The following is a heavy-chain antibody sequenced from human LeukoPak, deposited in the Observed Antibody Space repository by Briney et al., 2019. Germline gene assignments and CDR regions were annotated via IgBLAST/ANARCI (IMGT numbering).Heavy chain of an antibody. D-gene: IGHD3-22*01. CDR3: ARGNSNDYLAWFDP. V-gene: IGHV4-39*01. J-gene: IGHJ5*02. Sequence: SETLSLTCTVSGDSISSRSFYWGWIRQPPGKGLEWIGTIYYSGVTYYNPTLKSRVTMSVDPSDNQFSLRLISVTAADTAVYYCARGNSNDYLAWFDPWGQGTLVTVSS. CDR1: GDSISSRSFY. CDR2: IYYSGVT.